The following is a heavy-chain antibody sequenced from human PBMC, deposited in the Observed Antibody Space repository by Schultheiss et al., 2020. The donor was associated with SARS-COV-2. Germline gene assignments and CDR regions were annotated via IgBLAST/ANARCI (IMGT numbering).Heavy chain of an antibody. V-gene: IGHV4-61*01. Sequence: SQTLSLTCTVSGDSVRSGNYYWTWIRQPPGKGLEWIGYIHYGGSTKYNPSLKSRVTISLDTSKNQFSLKLRSVTAADTAVYYCARERQRLRYYYGMDVWGQGTTVTVSS. CDR2: IHYGGST. CDR1: GDSVRSGNYY. J-gene: IGHJ6*02. D-gene: IGHD6-25*01. CDR3: ARERQRLRYYYGMDV.